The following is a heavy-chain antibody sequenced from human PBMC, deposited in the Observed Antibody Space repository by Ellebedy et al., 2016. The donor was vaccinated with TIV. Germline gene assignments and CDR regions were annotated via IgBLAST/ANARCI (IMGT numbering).Heavy chain of an antibody. D-gene: IGHD6-13*01. Sequence: ASVKVSXXASGGTFSSYAISWVRQAPGQGLEWMGKIIPSGGGTSYAQKFQDRVTMTRDTSTNTVYMELNSLRAEDTALYYCAKETPGYSSSWGMGAFDIWGQGTMVTVSS. CDR2: IIPSGGGT. CDR1: GGTFSSYA. V-gene: IGHV1-46*01. CDR3: AKETPGYSSSWGMGAFDI. J-gene: IGHJ3*02.